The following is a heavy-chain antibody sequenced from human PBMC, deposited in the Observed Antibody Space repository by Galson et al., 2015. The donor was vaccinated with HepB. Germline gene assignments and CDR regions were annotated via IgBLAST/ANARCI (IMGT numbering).Heavy chain of an antibody. V-gene: IGHV3-30-3*01. D-gene: IGHD3-10*01. Sequence: SLRLSCAASGFTFSRYAMHWVRQAPGKGLEWVAVISYDGSNEYYADSVKGRFTISRDNSKNRLFLQMNSLRPEDTAVYYCARDLELGEDCWGQGTLVTVSS. CDR3: ARDLELGEDC. CDR2: ISYDGSNE. J-gene: IGHJ4*02. CDR1: GFTFSRYA.